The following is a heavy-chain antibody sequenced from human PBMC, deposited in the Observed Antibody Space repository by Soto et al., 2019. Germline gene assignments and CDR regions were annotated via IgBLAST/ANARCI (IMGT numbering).Heavy chain of an antibody. CDR3: TRHVDCSGGSCYSGYYYYMDV. J-gene: IGHJ6*03. D-gene: IGHD2-15*01. V-gene: IGHV3-73*01. Sequence: EVQLVESGGGLVQPGGSLKLSCAASGFTFSDSAMHLVRQAAGKGLEWLGRIRSKPNTDATAYAASVKGRVTISRDDSKNTAYLHMNSLKTEDTAVYYCTRHVDCSGGSCYSGYYYYMDVWGKGTTVTVSS. CDR2: IRSKPNTDAT. CDR1: GFTFSDSA.